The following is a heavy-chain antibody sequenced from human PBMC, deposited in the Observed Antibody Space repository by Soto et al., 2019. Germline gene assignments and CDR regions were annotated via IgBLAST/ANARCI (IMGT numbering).Heavy chain of an antibody. CDR3: AKDRGGSRSRYFDY. Sequence: QVQLVESGGGVVQPGRSLRLSCAASGFTFSSYGMHWVRQAPGKGLEWVAVISYDGSNKYYADSVKGRFTISRDNSKNTLYLQMNSLRAEDTAVYYCAKDRGGSRSRYFDYWGQGTLVTVSS. J-gene: IGHJ4*02. CDR2: ISYDGSNK. CDR1: GFTFSSYG. D-gene: IGHD3-10*01. V-gene: IGHV3-30*18.